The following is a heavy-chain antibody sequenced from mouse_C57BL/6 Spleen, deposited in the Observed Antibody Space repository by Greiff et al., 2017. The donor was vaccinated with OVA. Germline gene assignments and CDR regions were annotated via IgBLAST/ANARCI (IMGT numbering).Heavy chain of an antibody. V-gene: IGHV1-18*01. CDR3: AREDSSGAWFAY. Sequence: EVQRVESGPELVKPGASVKIPCKASGYTFTDYNMDWVKQSHGKSLEWIGDINPNNGGTIYNQKFKGKATLTVDKSSSTAYMELRSLTSEDTAVYYCAREDSSGAWFAYWGQGTLVTVSA. CDR1: GYTFTDYN. D-gene: IGHD3-2*02. J-gene: IGHJ3*01. CDR2: INPNNGGT.